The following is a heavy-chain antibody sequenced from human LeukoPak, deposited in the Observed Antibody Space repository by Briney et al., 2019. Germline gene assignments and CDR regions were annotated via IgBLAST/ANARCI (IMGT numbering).Heavy chain of an antibody. J-gene: IGHJ4*02. D-gene: IGHD6-19*01. V-gene: IGHV3-23*01. Sequence: GGSLRLSCAASGFAVSRNYMTWVRQALGKGLEWVSGVSRSGSSTKYADNVKGRFIISGDNPKNTLYLQMNSLRAEDTAVYYCARSSSGWYSFDYWGQGTLVTVSS. CDR3: ARSSSGWYSFDY. CDR1: GFAVSRNY. CDR2: VSRSGSST.